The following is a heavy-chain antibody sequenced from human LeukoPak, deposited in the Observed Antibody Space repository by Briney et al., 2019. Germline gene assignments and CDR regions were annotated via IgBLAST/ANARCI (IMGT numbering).Heavy chain of an antibody. CDR2: IKQDGSEK. D-gene: IGHD6-13*01. Sequence: PGGSLRLSCAASGFTFSSYWMSWVRQAPGKGLEWVANIKQDGSEKYYVDSVKGRFTISRDNAKNSLYLQMNSLRAEDTAVYYCARNSSSWRREGDYWGQGTLVTVSS. V-gene: IGHV3-7*01. CDR1: GFTFSSYW. CDR3: ARNSSSWRREGDY. J-gene: IGHJ4*02.